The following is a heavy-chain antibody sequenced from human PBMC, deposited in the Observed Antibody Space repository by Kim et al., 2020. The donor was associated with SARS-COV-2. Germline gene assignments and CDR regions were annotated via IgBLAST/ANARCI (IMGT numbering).Heavy chain of an antibody. J-gene: IGHJ6*02. D-gene: IGHD4-17*01. CDR3: ARVAPSVTNYFYYGLDV. V-gene: IGHV3-11*05. Sequence: DSVKGRFTISRDNTKNSLFLQMNSLRADDTAVYYCARVAPSVTNYFYYGLDVWGRGTTVTVSS.